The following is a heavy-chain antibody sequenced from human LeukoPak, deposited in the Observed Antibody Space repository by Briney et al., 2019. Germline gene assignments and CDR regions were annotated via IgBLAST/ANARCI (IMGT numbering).Heavy chain of an antibody. V-gene: IGHV3-23*01. CDR2: ISGSGGFT. D-gene: IGHD3-16*02. CDR1: RFTFSSYA. CDR3: AKLSGYTVYYYYMDV. Sequence: GGSLRLSCADSRFTFSSYAMSWVRQAPGKGLEWVSGISGSGGFTYYADSVKGRFTISRDNSKNTLYLLMNSLRAEDTALYYCAKLSGYTVYYYYMDVWGKGTTVTVSS. J-gene: IGHJ6*03.